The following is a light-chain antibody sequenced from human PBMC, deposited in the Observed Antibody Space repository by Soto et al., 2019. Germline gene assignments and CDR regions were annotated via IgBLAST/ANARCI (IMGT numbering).Light chain of an antibody. V-gene: IGKV3-15*01. CDR3: QQYNNWPPIT. Sequence: EIIMTQSPATLSVSPGERATLSCRASQSGRYNIAWYQQKPGQAPRLLIYYASTRATGIPARFSGSGSGTEFTLTISSLQSEDFAIYYCQQYNNWPPITFGQGTRREIK. CDR1: QSGRYN. J-gene: IGKJ5*01. CDR2: YAS.